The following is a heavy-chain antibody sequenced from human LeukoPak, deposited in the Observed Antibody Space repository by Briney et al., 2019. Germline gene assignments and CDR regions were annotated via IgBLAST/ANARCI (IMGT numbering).Heavy chain of an antibody. Sequence: SETLSLTCTVSGGSISSYYWSWIRQPPGKGLEWIGYIYYSGSTNYNPSLKSRVTISVDTSKNQFSLKLSSVTAADTAVYYCARYNRADVVGWLRLLEDAFDIWGQGTMVTVSS. CDR3: ARYNRADVVGWLRLLEDAFDI. CDR2: IYYSGST. D-gene: IGHD5-12*01. CDR1: GGSISSYY. J-gene: IGHJ3*02. V-gene: IGHV4-59*08.